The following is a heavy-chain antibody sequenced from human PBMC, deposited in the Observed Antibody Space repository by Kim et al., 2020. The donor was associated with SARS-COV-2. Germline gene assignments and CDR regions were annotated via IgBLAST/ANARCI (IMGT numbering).Heavy chain of an antibody. V-gene: IGHV4-59*01. Sequence: KSRVTISVDTSKNQFSLKLSSVTAADTAVYYCARAPRYCTNGVCGPTFDPWGQGTLVTVSS. J-gene: IGHJ5*02. CDR3: ARAPRYCTNGVCGPTFDP. D-gene: IGHD2-8*01.